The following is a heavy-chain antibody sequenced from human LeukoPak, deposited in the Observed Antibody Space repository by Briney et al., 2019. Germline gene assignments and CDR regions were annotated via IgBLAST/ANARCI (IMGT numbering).Heavy chain of an antibody. CDR2: INHSGST. D-gene: IGHD5-18*01. J-gene: IGHJ4*02. CDR1: GGSISSSSYY. CDR3: ARAYSYGRGYFDY. Sequence: KASETLSLTCTVSGGSISSSSYYWGWIRQPPGKGLEWIGEINHSGSTNYNPSLKSRVTTSVDTSKNQFSLKLSSVTAADTAVYYCARAYSYGRGYFDYWGQGTLVTVSS. V-gene: IGHV4-39*07.